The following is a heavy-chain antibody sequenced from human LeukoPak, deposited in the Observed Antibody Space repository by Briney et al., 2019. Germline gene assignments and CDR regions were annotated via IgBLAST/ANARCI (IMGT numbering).Heavy chain of an antibody. CDR3: AKEALSHGGNIDY. J-gene: IGHJ4*02. V-gene: IGHV3-23*01. CDR1: GFAFGSSA. Sequence: GGSLRLSCAASGFAFGSSAMNWVRQAPGKGLEWVSAITSNGAGTHYADSVKGRFTISRDNSKNTLFLQMNSLRAEDTAVYYCAKEALSHGGNIDYWGQGTLVTVSS. CDR2: ITSNGAGT. D-gene: IGHD4-23*01.